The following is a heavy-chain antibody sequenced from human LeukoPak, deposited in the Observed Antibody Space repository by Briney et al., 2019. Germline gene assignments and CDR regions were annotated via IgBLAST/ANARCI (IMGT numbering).Heavy chain of an antibody. V-gene: IGHV4-59*08. CDR2: IYHSGST. J-gene: IGHJ3*02. D-gene: IGHD6-13*01. CDR1: GGSISSYY. CDR3: ARTRYSSSWYDAFDI. Sequence: SETLSLTCTVSGGSISSYYWSWIRQPPGKGLEWIGCIYHSGSTYYNPSLKSRVTISVDTSKNQFSLKLSSVTAADTAVYYCARTRYSSSWYDAFDIWGQGAMVTVSS.